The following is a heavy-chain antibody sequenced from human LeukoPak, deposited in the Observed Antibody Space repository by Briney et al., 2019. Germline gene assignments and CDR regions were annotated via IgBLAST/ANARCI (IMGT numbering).Heavy chain of an antibody. CDR3: ARTDRDGYTIEYFQH. CDR1: GGSISSSNW. Sequence: SETLSLTCAVSGGSISSSNWWSWVRQPPGKGLEWIGEIYHSGSTNYNPSLKSRVTISVDTSKNQFSLKLSSVTAADTAVYYCARTDRDGYTIEYFQHWGQGTLVTVSS. J-gene: IGHJ1*01. D-gene: IGHD5-24*01. CDR2: IYHSGST. V-gene: IGHV4-4*02.